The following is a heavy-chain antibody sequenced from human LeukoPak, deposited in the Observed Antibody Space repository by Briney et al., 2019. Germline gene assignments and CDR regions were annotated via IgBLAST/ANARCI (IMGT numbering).Heavy chain of an antibody. D-gene: IGHD5-24*01. V-gene: IGHV1-46*01. CDR1: GYTFTINY. J-gene: IGHJ5*02. Sequence: ASVTVSCKAFGYTFTINYMHWVRQAPGQGGEWVGVISPSGGSTTYAQKFQVRVTLTRDMSTSTDYLELSSLRSEDTAVYYCARDNSVRDEAWWFNPWGQGTLVTVSS. CDR3: ARDNSVRDEAWWFNP. CDR2: ISPSGGST.